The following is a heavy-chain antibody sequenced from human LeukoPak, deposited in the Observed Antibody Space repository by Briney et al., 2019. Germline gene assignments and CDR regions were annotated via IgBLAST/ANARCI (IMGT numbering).Heavy chain of an antibody. CDR1: GYTFTSYG. D-gene: IGHD3-10*01. Sequence: EASVKVSCKASGYTFTSYGISWVGQAPGQGLEWMGWISAYNGNTNYAQKLQGRVTMTTDTSTSTAYMELRSLRSDDTAVYYCARDLVMVRRVRYGMDVWGQGTTVTVSS. J-gene: IGHJ6*02. CDR2: ISAYNGNT. CDR3: ARDLVMVRRVRYGMDV. V-gene: IGHV1-18*01.